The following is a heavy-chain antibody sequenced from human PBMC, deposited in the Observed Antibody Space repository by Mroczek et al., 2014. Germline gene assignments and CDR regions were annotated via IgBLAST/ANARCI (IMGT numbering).Heavy chain of an antibody. D-gene: IGHD3-10*01. CDR2: IYTSGST. J-gene: IGHJ4*02. Sequence: QVQLQQWGPGLVKPSQTLSLTCTVSGGSISSGSYYWSWIRQPAGKGLEWIGRIYTSGSTNYNPSLKSRVTISVDTSKNQFSLKLSSVTAADTAVYYCARVGFRHDDYWGQGTLVTVSS. V-gene: IGHV4-61*02. CDR3: ARVGFRHDDY. CDR1: GGSISSGSYY.